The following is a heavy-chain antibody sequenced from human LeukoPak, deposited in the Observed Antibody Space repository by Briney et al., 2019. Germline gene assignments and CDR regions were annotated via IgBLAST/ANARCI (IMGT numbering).Heavy chain of an antibody. D-gene: IGHD6-13*01. V-gene: IGHV4-39*01. CDR1: GGSISSSSYY. CDR2: IYYSGST. CDR3: ARPRAAAGRQYYYYYMDV. J-gene: IGHJ6*03. Sequence: SETLSLTCTVSGGSISSSSYYWGWIRQPPGKGLEWIGSIYYSGSTYYNPSLKSRVTISVDTSKNQFSLKLSSVTAADTAVYYYARPRAAAGRQYYYYYMDVWGKGTTVTVSS.